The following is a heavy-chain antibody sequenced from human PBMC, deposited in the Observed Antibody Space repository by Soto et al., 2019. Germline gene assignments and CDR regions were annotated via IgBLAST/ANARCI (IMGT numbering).Heavy chain of an antibody. J-gene: IGHJ3*02. Sequence: GGSLRLSCAASGFTFSSYSMNWVRQAPGKGLEWVSSISSSSSYTYYADSVKGRFTISRDNAKNSLYLHMNSLRAEDTAVYYCARDRGYSGYDAFDIWGQGTMVTVSS. CDR3: ARDRGYSGYDAFDI. CDR1: GFTFSSYS. V-gene: IGHV3-21*01. CDR2: ISSSSSYT. D-gene: IGHD5-12*01.